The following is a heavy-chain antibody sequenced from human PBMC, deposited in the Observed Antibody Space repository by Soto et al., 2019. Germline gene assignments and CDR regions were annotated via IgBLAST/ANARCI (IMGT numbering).Heavy chain of an antibody. D-gene: IGHD5-12*01. CDR3: AKDDGWLPSK. Sequence: EVQLLESGGDLVQPGGSLRLSCTASGFSFSSYGMSWVRQAPGKGLERVSGISGSGGATYYADSVKGRLISSRDNSKNTLYLQMNGLRDEDTAVYYCAKDDGWLPSKWGQGTLVTVSS. CDR1: GFSFSSYG. CDR2: ISGSGGAT. V-gene: IGHV3-23*01. J-gene: IGHJ4*02.